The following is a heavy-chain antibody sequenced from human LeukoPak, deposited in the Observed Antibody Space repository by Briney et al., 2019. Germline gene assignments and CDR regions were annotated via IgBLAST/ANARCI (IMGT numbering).Heavy chain of an antibody. Sequence: SVKVSSKASGGTFSSYAISWVRQAPGHGLEWMGEIIPIFGTANYAKKFQGGVTITADKSTSTAYMELSSLRSEDTAVYYCARAPRGGYCSSTSCHLFDYWGQGTLVTVSS. J-gene: IGHJ4*02. D-gene: IGHD2-2*01. CDR3: ARAPRGGYCSSTSCHLFDY. V-gene: IGHV1-69*06. CDR1: GGTFSSYA. CDR2: IIPIFGTA.